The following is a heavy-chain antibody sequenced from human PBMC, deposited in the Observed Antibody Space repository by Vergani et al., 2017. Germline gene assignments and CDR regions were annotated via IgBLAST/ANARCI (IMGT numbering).Heavy chain of an antibody. CDR1: GFPFSSYG. V-gene: IGHV3-30*03. CDR3: ALEDMVRGGIADY. CDR2: ISYDGSNK. J-gene: IGHJ4*02. D-gene: IGHD3-10*01. Sequence: QVQLVESGGGVVQPGRSLRLSCAASGFPFSSYGMHWVRQAQGKGLEWVAVISYDGSNKYYAASVKGRFTISRDNSRDTLYLQMNSLRAEDTAVYYCALEDMVRGGIADYWGQGTLVTVSS.